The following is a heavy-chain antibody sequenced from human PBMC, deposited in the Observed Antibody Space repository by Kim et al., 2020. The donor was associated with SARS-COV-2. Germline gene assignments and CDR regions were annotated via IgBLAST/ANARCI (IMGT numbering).Heavy chain of an antibody. J-gene: IGHJ6*02. CDR2: ISAYNGNT. V-gene: IGHV1-18*01. CDR1: GYTFTSYG. CDR3: ARRMTTGTTDYYYYYGMDV. D-gene: IGHD4-17*01. Sequence: ASVKVSCKASGYTFTSYGISWVRQAPGQGLEWMGWISAYNGNTNYAQKLQGRVTMTTDTSTSTAYMELRSLRSDDTAVYYCARRMTTGTTDYYYYYGMDVWGQGTTVTVSS.